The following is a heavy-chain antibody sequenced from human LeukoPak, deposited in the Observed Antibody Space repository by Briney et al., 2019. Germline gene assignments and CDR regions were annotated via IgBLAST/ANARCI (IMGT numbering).Heavy chain of an antibody. D-gene: IGHD3-3*01. CDR2: ISYDGSNK. Sequence: PPGRSLRPSCAASGFTFSSYGMHWVRQAPGKGLEWVAVISYDGSNKYYADSVRGRFTISRDNSKNTLYLQMNSLRAEDTAVYYCARDQPEVIINLFDYWGQGTLVTVSS. V-gene: IGHV3-30*19. CDR1: GFTFSSYG. J-gene: IGHJ4*02. CDR3: ARDQPEVIINLFDY.